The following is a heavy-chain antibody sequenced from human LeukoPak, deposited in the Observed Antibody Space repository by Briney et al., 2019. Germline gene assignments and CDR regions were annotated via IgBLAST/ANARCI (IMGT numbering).Heavy chain of an antibody. CDR1: GYTFTGYY. J-gene: IGHJ6*03. V-gene: IGHV1-2*02. Sequence: ASVKVSCKASGYTFTGYYMHWVRQAPGQGLEWMGWINPNSGGTNYAQKFQGRVTMTRDTSISTAYMELSRLRSDDTAVYYCARASPDSYYDFWSGYSDSSYYYMDVWGKGTTVTVSS. CDR2: INPNSGGT. D-gene: IGHD3-3*01. CDR3: ARASPDSYYDFWSGYSDSSYYYMDV.